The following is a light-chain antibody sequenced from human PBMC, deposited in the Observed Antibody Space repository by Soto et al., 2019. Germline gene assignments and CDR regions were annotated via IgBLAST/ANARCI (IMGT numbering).Light chain of an antibody. V-gene: IGKV1-39*01. CDR1: QSISMY. J-gene: IGKJ5*01. CDR3: QQSYGTPIT. Sequence: DIQMTQSHSTLSGSVGDRVAITCRSSQSISMYLNWYQQKPGKAPNLLIYVASSLQSEVPSRFSGSGSGTDFTLTITSLQPEDFATYYCQQSYGTPITFGQGTRLE. CDR2: VAS.